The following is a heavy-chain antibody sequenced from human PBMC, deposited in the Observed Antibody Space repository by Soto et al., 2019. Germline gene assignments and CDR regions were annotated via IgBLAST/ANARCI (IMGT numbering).Heavy chain of an antibody. CDR1: GFSFRAYG. Sequence: QVQPVASGGGVVQPGESLRLSCAASGFSFRAYGTHWVRQAPGKGLEWVAVIWYDGNSKFYADSVKGRFTVSRDNFEDTLYLQMNSLRVDDTAVYYCGRDEVWDGPEKSKNWEPRWSGEWGQGAPVTVSS. CDR2: IWYDGNSK. V-gene: IGHV3-33*01. J-gene: IGHJ4*02. D-gene: IGHD3-16*01. CDR3: GRDEVWDGPEKSKNWEPRWSGE.